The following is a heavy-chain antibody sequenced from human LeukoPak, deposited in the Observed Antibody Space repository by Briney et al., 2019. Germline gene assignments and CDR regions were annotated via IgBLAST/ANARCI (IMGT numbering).Heavy chain of an antibody. CDR3: ARGDVITSLDY. Sequence: ASVKVSCKASGYTFTGYYMHCVRQAPGQGLEWMGWINPNSGGTNYAQQFQGRVTMTRDTSISTAYMELTRLRSDDTAVYYCARGDVITSLDYWGQGTLVTVSS. V-gene: IGHV1-2*02. CDR1: GYTFTGYY. J-gene: IGHJ4*02. CDR2: INPNSGGT. D-gene: IGHD3-16*01.